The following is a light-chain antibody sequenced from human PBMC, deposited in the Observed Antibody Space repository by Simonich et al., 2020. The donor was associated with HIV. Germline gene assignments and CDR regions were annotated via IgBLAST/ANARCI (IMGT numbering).Light chain of an antibody. CDR2: GAS. CDR1: QRVSSN. Sequence: EIVMTQSPATLSVSPGERATLSCRASQRVSSNLAWSQQKPGQAPRIPLYGASTRATGIPARFSGSGSGTEFTLTISSMQSEDFAVYYCQQYNNWPPYTFGQGTKLEIK. J-gene: IGKJ2*01. V-gene: IGKV3-15*01. CDR3: QQYNNWPPYT.